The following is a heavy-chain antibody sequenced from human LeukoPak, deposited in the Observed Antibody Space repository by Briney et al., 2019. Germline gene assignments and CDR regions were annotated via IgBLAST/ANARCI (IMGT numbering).Heavy chain of an antibody. CDR3: ARGSEANAFDI. D-gene: IGHD2-15*01. CDR1: GFTFSSYS. J-gene: IGHJ3*02. V-gene: IGHV3-21*01. CDR2: ISSSSSYI. Sequence: GGSLRLSCAASGFTFSSYSMNWVRQAPGKGLEWVSSISSSSSYIYYADSVKGRFTISRDNAKNSLYLQMNSLRAEDTAVYYCARGSEANAFDIWGQGTMLTVSS.